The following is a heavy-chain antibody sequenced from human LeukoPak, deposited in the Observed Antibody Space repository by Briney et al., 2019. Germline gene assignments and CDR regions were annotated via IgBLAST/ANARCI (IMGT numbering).Heavy chain of an antibody. CDR2: IKRDGSVE. V-gene: IGHV3-7*01. CDR3: ARDPRYCSGGSCWGY. D-gene: IGHD2-15*01. CDR1: GFTFSMYW. Sequence: GGSLRLSCAVSGFTFSMYWMSWVRQPPGKGLEWVATIKRDGSVEHYVDSVKGRFTISRDNAKNSLYLQMNSLRAEDTAVYYCARDPRYCSGGSCWGYWGQGTLVTVSS. J-gene: IGHJ4*02.